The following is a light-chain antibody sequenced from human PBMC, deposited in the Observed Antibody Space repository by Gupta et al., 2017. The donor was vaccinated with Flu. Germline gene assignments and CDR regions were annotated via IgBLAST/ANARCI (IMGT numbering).Light chain of an antibody. V-gene: IGLV3-10*01. CDR1: ALPKKY. J-gene: IGLJ3*02. Sequence: SYELTQPPSVSVSPGQTARITCSGDALPKKYAYWYQQKSGQAPVLIIYEDRKRPSGIPERFSGSSSGTMATLNISGAQVEEEADDYCYSTDTSGNHRVFGGGTKLTVL. CDR2: EDR. CDR3: YSTDTSGNHRV.